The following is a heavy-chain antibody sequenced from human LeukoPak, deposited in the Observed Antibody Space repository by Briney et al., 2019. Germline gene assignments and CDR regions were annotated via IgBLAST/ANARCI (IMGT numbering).Heavy chain of an antibody. D-gene: IGHD6-19*01. Sequence: SETLSLTCTVSGGSISSGSYFWTWIRQPAGKGLEWIGRIYASGSTNYNPSLKSRLTISVDTSKNQFSLKLSSVTAADTAVYYCARHAYSSGGWFDPWGQGTLVTVSS. V-gene: IGHV4-61*02. CDR1: GGSISSGSYF. CDR3: ARHAYSSGGWFDP. CDR2: IYASGST. J-gene: IGHJ5*02.